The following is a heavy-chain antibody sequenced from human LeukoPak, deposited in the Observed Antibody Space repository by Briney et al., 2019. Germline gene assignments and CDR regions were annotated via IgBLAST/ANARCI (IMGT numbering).Heavy chain of an antibody. J-gene: IGHJ2*01. D-gene: IGHD5-18*01. V-gene: IGHV3-74*01. Sequence: PGGSLRLSCAASGFTFSSYWMHWVRQAPGKGLVWVSRINSDGSSTSYADSVKGRFTISRDNAKNTLYLRMDSLRAEDTAVYYCARGGYSYGEYWYFDLWGRGTLVTVSS. CDR2: INSDGSST. CDR3: ARGGYSYGEYWYFDL. CDR1: GFTFSSYW.